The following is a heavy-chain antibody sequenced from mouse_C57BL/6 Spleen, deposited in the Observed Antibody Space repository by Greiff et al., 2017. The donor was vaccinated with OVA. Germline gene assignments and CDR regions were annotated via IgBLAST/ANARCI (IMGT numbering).Heavy chain of an antibody. V-gene: IGHV2-9-1*01. D-gene: IGHD2-5*01. CDR1: GFSLTSYA. CDR2: IWTGGGT. Sequence: VKLQESGPGLVAPSQSLSITCTVSGFSLTSYAISWVRQPPGKGLEWLGVIWTGGGTNYNSALKSRLSISKDNYKSQVFLKMNSLQTDDTARYYCARNWDDSNYGFAYWGQGTLVTVSA. J-gene: IGHJ3*01. CDR3: ARNWDDSNYGFAY.